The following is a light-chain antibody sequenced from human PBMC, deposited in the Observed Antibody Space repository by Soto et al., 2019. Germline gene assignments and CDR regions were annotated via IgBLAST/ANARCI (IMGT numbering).Light chain of an antibody. CDR3: SSYTTTSTLIV. V-gene: IGLV2-14*01. CDR1: SSDVGASNY. CDR2: GVT. J-gene: IGLJ1*01. Sequence: QSVLTQPASVSGSPGQSITISCTGTSSDVGASNYVSWYQQLPGTAPKLIIYGVTIRPSGVSNRSSGSKSGNTASLTISGLQAEDEADYYCSSYTTTSTLIVFGPGTKVTVL.